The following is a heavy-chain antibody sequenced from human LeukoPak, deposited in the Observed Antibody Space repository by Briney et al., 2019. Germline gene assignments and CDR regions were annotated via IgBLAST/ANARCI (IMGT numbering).Heavy chain of an antibody. Sequence: GGSLRDSCAASGFTFSSYAMSWVRQAPGKGLEWVSAISGSGGSTYYADSVKGRFTISRDNSKNTLYLQMNSLRAEDTAVYYCAKDVRSGWYSDYWGQGTLVTVSS. CDR3: AKDVRSGWYSDY. CDR2: ISGSGGST. CDR1: GFTFSSYA. V-gene: IGHV3-23*01. D-gene: IGHD6-25*01. J-gene: IGHJ4*02.